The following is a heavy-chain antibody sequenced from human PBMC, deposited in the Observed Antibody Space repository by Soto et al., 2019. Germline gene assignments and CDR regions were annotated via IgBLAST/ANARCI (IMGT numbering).Heavy chain of an antibody. Sequence: EVQLVESGGGLVKPGGSLRLSCAASGFTFSNARMSWVRQAPGKGLEWVGRIISKTDGGTTDYAAPVKGRFTISRDDSKNTLYLQMNSLKTEDTAVYYCIRYSYGDYWGQGTLVTVSS. CDR1: GFTFSNAR. CDR3: IRYSYGDY. CDR2: IISKTDGGTT. D-gene: IGHD5-18*01. V-gene: IGHV3-15*01. J-gene: IGHJ4*02.